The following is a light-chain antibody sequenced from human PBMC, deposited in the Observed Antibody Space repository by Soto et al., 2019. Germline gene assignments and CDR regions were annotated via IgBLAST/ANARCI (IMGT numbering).Light chain of an antibody. CDR3: QQRINWPVT. Sequence: EIVLTQPPATLSLSPGERATLSCRASQSVYSYLAWYQQKPGQAPRLLFYDASNRATGIPARFSGSGSGTDFTLTISSLEPEEFAVYYCQQRINWPVTFGQGTKVDIK. J-gene: IGKJ1*01. V-gene: IGKV3-11*01. CDR1: QSVYSY. CDR2: DAS.